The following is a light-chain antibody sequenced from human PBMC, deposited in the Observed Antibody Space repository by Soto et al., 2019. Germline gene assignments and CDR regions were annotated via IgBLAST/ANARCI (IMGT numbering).Light chain of an antibody. CDR1: QSVTTF. CDR3: QQRSNWPPVIT. CDR2: DAS. V-gene: IGKV3-11*01. Sequence: IVLTQSPATLSLSPGERATLSCRASQSVTTFLAWYQQKPGQAPRLLIYDASNRATGILARFSGSGSGTDFTLTISSLEPEDFAVYYCQQRSNWPPVITFGGGTKVEIK. J-gene: IGKJ4*01.